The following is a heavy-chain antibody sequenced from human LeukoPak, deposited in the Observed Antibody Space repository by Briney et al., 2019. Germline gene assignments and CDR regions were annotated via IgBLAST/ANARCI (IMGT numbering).Heavy chain of an antibody. J-gene: IGHJ6*02. CDR1: GYTLTELS. Sequence: ASVKVSCKVSGYTLTELSMHWVRQAPGKGLEWMGGFDPEDGETIYAQKFQGRVTMTEDTSTDTAYMELSSLRSEDTAGYYCSVAGLESGMDVWGQGTTVTVSS. CDR2: FDPEDGET. CDR3: SVAGLESGMDV. V-gene: IGHV1-24*01. D-gene: IGHD6-19*01.